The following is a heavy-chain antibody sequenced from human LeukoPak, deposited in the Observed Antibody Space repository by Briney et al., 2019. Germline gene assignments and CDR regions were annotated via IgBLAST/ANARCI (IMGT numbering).Heavy chain of an antibody. D-gene: IGHD2-2*02. CDR1: GFTVNSNY. J-gene: IGHJ4*02. V-gene: IGHV3-66*02. CDR2: IYSGGSS. Sequence: GGSLRLSCAAFGFTVNSNYMSWVRQAPGKGREWVSTIYSGGSSYYADSVKGRFTISRDSSKNTLYLQMNSLRPEDTAVYYCAREERHIPATSDGYWGQGTLVTVSS. CDR3: AREERHIPATSDGY.